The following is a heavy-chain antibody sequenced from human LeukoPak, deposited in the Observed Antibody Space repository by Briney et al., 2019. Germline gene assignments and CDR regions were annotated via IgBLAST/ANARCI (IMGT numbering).Heavy chain of an antibody. Sequence: SETLSLTCAVYGGSFSGYYWSWIRQPPGKGLEWIGEINHSGSTNYNPSLKSRVTISVDTSKNQFSLKLSSVTAADTAVYYCASSKYYYDSSGYYYGRNWFDPWGQGTLVTVSS. J-gene: IGHJ5*02. CDR1: GGSFSGYY. D-gene: IGHD3-22*01. CDR2: INHSGST. CDR3: ASSKYYYDSSGYYYGRNWFDP. V-gene: IGHV4-34*01.